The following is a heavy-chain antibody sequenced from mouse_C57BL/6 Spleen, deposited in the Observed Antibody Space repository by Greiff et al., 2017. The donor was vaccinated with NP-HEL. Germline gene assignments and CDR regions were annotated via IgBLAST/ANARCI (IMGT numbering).Heavy chain of an antibody. CDR2: ISSGGDYI. CDR3: TRGDYDYPWFAY. V-gene: IGHV5-9-1*02. D-gene: IGHD2-4*01. Sequence: EVHLVESGEGLVKPGGSLKLSCAASGFTFSSYAMSWVRQTPEKRLEWVAYISSGGDYIYYADTVKGRFTISRDNARNTLYLQMSSLKSEDTAMYYCTRGDYDYPWFAYWGQGTLVTVSA. CDR1: GFTFSSYA. J-gene: IGHJ3*01.